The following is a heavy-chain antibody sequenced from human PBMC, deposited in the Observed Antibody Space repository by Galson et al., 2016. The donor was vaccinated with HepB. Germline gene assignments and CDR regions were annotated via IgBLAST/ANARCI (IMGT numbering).Heavy chain of an antibody. D-gene: IGHD3-22*01. CDR3: AKSRYFWYFDL. J-gene: IGHJ2*01. Sequence: SLRLSCAASGFSLSNYDMTWLRQAPGKGLEWVSSFGFIGGGTTYADSVKGRFSISRDTSTNTLFLQMNSLRAEDTALYYCAKSRYFWYFDLCGRGTLVTVSS. CDR2: FGFIGGGT. CDR1: GFSLSNYD. V-gene: IGHV3-23*01.